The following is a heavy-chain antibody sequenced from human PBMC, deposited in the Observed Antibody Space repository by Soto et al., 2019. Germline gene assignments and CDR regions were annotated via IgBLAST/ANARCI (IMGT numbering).Heavy chain of an antibody. CDR1: GGSINSGDYS. CDR3: ARGARMDV. V-gene: IGHV4-30-2*01. CDR2: ISQSGST. J-gene: IGHJ6*02. Sequence: SETLSLTCAVSGGSINSGDYSWNWIRQPPGKGLEWIGYISQSGSTQYNSSLKSRVTISVDRSTNQFSLKLSSMTAADTAVYYCARGARMDVWGPGTKVTVYS.